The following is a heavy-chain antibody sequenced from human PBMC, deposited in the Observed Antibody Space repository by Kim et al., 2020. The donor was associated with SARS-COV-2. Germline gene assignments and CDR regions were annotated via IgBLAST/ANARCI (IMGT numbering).Heavy chain of an antibody. D-gene: IGHD3-9*01. V-gene: IGHV1-69*06. J-gene: IGHJ6*02. CDR2: IIPIFGTA. CDR3: AKFEDILTGSRSDWYYYGMDV. Sequence: SVKVSCKASGGTFSSYAINWVRQAPGQGLEWMGGIIPIFGTANYAQKFQGRVTITADKSTSTAYMELSSLRSEDTAVYYCAKFEDILTGSRSDWYYYGMDVWGQGTTVTVSS. CDR1: GGTFSSYA.